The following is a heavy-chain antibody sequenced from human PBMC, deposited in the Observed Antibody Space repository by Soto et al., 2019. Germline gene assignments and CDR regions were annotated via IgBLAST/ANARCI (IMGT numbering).Heavy chain of an antibody. J-gene: IGHJ4*02. V-gene: IGHV2-5*02. Sequence: HIPLKETGPSLVKPTQTLTLSGAVSGVSRSTSGSGVGWIRQRPGKSLEWLALIYWDDDKRYTPSLGSKLTITKDTPKNHVVLTITNMDPVHPATYYCALSKEYCTSGACYFDSWGQGTLVTVSS. D-gene: IGHD2-8*01. CDR2: IYWDDDK. CDR3: ALSKEYCTSGACYFDS. CDR1: GVSRSTSGSG.